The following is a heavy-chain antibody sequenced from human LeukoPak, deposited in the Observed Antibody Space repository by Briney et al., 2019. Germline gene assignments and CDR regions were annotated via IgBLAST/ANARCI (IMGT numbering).Heavy chain of an antibody. CDR2: IYTSGST. D-gene: IGHD6-13*01. CDR3: ARHFPRYSSSWYNYYYGRDV. CDR1: GGSISSYY. V-gene: IGHV4-4*07. Sequence: TSETLSLTCTVSGGSISSYYWSWIRQPAGKGLEWIGRIYTSGSTNYNPSLKSRVTMSVDTSKNQFSLKLSSVTAADTAVYYCARHFPRYSSSWYNYYYGRDVWGQGTTVTVSS. J-gene: IGHJ6*02.